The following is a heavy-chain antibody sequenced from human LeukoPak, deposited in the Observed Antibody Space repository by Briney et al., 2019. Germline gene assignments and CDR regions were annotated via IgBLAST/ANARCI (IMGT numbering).Heavy chain of an antibody. Sequence: GGSLRLSCAASGFTFSSYAMHWVRQAPGKGLEWVAVISYDGSNKYYADSVKGRFTISRDNSKNTLYLQMNSLRAEDTAVYYCARVWFGLPYFDYWGQGTLVTVSS. D-gene: IGHD3-10*01. V-gene: IGHV3-30*14. J-gene: IGHJ4*02. CDR2: ISYDGSNK. CDR1: GFTFSSYA. CDR3: ARVWFGLPYFDY.